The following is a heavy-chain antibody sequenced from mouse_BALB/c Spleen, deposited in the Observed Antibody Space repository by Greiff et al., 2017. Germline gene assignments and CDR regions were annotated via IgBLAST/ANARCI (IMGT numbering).Heavy chain of an antibody. J-gene: IGHJ4*01. V-gene: IGHV5-6-5*01. D-gene: IGHD2-4*01. CDR3: AIYYDYDFAPYYAMDY. CDR2: ISSGGST. CDR1: GFTFSSYA. Sequence: EVKLVESGGGLVKPGGSLKLSCAASGFTFSSYAMSWVRQTPEKRLEWVASISSGGSTYYPDSVKGRFTISSDNARDILYLQMSSLRSEDAAMYYCAIYYDYDFAPYYAMDYWGQGTSVTVSS.